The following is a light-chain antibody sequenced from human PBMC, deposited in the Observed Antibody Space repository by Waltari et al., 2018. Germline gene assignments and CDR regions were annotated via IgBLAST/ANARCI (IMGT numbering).Light chain of an antibody. Sequence: SFELTQPPSLSVSPGQTARITCSGDAWSQHYALWPQQRPGLTPVLVISKASERPSVIPGRFTGSSSGTTVTLTISGVQAEDEADYYCQSADSSGSVVFGGGTKLTVL. CDR1: AWSQHY. V-gene: IGLV3-25*03. J-gene: IGLJ2*01. CDR3: QSADSSGSVV. CDR2: KAS.